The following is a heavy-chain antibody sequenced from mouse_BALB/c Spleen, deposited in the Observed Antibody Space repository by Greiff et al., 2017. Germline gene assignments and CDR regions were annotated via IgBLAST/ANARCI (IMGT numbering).Heavy chain of an antibody. CDR2: INSNGGST. D-gene: IGHD2-14*01. V-gene: IGHV5-6-3*01. J-gene: IGHJ4*01. CDR1: GFTFSSYG. Sequence: DVKVEASGGGLVQPGGSLKLSCAASGFTFSSYGMSWVRQTPDKRLELVATINSNGGSTYYPDSVKGRFTISRDNAKNTLYLQMSSLKSEDTAMYDCARAYYRHAMDYWGEGTSVTVSA. CDR3: ARAYYRHAMDY.